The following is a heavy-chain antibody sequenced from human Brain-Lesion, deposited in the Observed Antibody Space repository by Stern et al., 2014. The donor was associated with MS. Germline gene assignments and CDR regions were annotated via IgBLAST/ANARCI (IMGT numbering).Heavy chain of an antibody. CDR3: AKDKKDSSGWNLYFYGMDV. V-gene: IGHV3-33*06. Sequence: DQLVESGGGVVQPGRSLRLSCAVAGFTFSSDGMYWVRQAPGKGLEWVAGIGFDGTKKNYIESVKGRFTISRDNSKNTLSLQMTSLRAEDTAVYYCAKDKKDSSGWNLYFYGMDVWGQGTTVIVSS. J-gene: IGHJ6*02. D-gene: IGHD6-19*01. CDR2: IGFDGTKK. CDR1: GFTFSSDG.